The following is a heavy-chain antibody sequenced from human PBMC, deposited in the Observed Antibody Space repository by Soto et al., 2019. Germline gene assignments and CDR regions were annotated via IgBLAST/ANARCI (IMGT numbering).Heavy chain of an antibody. CDR1: GGSISSYY. CDR2: IYYSGST. J-gene: IGHJ2*01. Sequence: SETLSLTCTVSGGSISSYYWSWIRQPPGKGLEWIGYIYYSGSTNYNPSLKSRVTISVDTSKNQFSLKLSSVTAADTAVYYCARMDYIAAIAAAGNWYFDLWGRGTLVTVSS. V-gene: IGHV4-59*01. D-gene: IGHD6-13*01. CDR3: ARMDYIAAIAAAGNWYFDL.